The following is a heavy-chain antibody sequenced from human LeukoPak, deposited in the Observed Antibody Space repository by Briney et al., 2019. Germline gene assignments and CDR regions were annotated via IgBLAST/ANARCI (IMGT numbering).Heavy chain of an antibody. CDR3: TILRGSITTLDY. CDR1: GFTFSSYW. CDR2: INSDESST. D-gene: IGHD2-2*01. V-gene: IGHV3-74*01. J-gene: IGHJ4*02. Sequence: PGGSLRLSCAASGFTFSSYWMHWVRQAPGKGLVWVSRINSDESSTSYADSVKGRFTISRDNAKNTLFLQMNSLRAEDTAVYYCTILRGSITTLDYWGQGTLVTVSS.